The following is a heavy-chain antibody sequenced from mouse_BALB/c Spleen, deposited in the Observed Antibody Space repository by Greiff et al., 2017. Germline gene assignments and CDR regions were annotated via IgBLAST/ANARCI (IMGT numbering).Heavy chain of an antibody. J-gene: IGHJ3*01. D-gene: IGHD1-1*01. CDR2: INPSSGYT. V-gene: IGHV1-7*01. CDR3: ARLGTTGVDWFAY. CDR1: GYTFTSYW. Sequence: QVQLQQSGAELAKPGASVKMSCKASGYTFTSYWMHWVKQRPGQGLEWIGYINPSSGYTNYNQKFKDKATLTADKSSSTAYMQLSSLTSEDSAVYYCARLGTTGVDWFAYWGQGTLVTVSA.